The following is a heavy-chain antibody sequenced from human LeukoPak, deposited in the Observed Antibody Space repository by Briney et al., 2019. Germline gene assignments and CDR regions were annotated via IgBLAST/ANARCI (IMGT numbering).Heavy chain of an antibody. J-gene: IGHJ4*02. CDR2: INPNSGGT. D-gene: IGHD3-22*01. Sequence: ASVKVSCKASGYTFTGYYMHWVRQAPGQGLEWMGRINPNSGGTNYAQKFQGRVTMTRDTSISTAYMELSRLRSDDTAVYYCARSDSSGYYPDYWGQGTLVTVSS. V-gene: IGHV1-2*06. CDR1: GYTFTGYY. CDR3: ARSDSSGYYPDY.